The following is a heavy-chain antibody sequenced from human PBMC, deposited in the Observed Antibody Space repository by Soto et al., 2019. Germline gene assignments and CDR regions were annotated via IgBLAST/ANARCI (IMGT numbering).Heavy chain of an antibody. CDR2: INWNGGST. CDR1: GFTFDDYG. D-gene: IGHD3-9*01. V-gene: IGHV3-20*01. J-gene: IGHJ4*02. CDR3: ARPYYDILPGPFDY. Sequence: EVQLVESGGGVVRPGGSLRLSCAASGFTFDDYGMSWVRQAPGKGLEWVSGINWNGGSTGYADSVKGRFTISRDNAKTSLYLQMSSLSAEDTALYHCARPYYDILPGPFDYWGQGTLVTVSS.